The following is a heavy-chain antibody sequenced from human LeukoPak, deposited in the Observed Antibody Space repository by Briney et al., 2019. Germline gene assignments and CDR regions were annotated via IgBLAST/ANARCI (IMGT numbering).Heavy chain of an antibody. V-gene: IGHV3-72*01. CDR3: ARTVTTNYAIDV. CDR2: TRNKARSYTT. CDR1: GFTLSDHY. Sequence: GGSLRLSCAASGFTLSDHYVDWVRQAPGKGLEWVGRTRNKARSYTTEYAASVDGRFTISRDDSKNLLNLQMNSLKAEDTAVYYCARTVTTNYAIDVWGQGTTVTVSS. J-gene: IGHJ6*02. D-gene: IGHD4-17*01.